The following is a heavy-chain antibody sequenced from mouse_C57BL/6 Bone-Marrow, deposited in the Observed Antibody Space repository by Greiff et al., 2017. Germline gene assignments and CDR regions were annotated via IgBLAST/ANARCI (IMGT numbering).Heavy chain of an antibody. J-gene: IGHJ1*03. CDR2: IYPRDGST. Sequence: QVQLKESGPELVTPGASVKLSCKASGYTFTSYDINWVKQRPGQGLEWIGWIYPRDGSTKYNEKFKGKATLPVDTSSSTAYLELHSLTSEDSAVYFCVRAGNYGYLWYFDVWGTGTTGTVS. CDR3: VRAGNYGYLWYFDV. CDR1: GYTFTSYD. V-gene: IGHV1-85*01. D-gene: IGHD1-1*01.